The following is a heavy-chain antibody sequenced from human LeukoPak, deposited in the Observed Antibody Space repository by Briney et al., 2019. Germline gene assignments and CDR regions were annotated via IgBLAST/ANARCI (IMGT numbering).Heavy chain of an antibody. CDR2: IKQDGSEK. V-gene: IGHV3-7*01. J-gene: IGHJ4*02. Sequence: GGSLRLSCAASGFTLSTYWMTWVRQAPGKGLEWVANIKQDGSEKYYVDSVKSRFTISRDNAKKLLYLQMNSLRVEDTAVYYCARDRGSSGRLGRFDNWGQGTLVTVSP. D-gene: IGHD6-19*01. CDR1: GFTLSTYW. CDR3: ARDRGSSGRLGRFDN.